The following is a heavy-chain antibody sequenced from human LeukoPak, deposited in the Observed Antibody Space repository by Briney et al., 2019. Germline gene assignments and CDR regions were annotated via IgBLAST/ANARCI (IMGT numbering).Heavy chain of an antibody. D-gene: IGHD3-9*01. Sequence: SETLSLTCAVYGGSFSGYYWSWLRQPPGKGLEWIGEINHSGSTNYNPSLKSRVTISVDTSKNQFSLKLSSVTAADTAVYYCARLLRYFDWLSVGFDYWGQGTLVTVSS. CDR2: INHSGST. CDR3: ARLLRYFDWLSVGFDY. V-gene: IGHV4-34*01. J-gene: IGHJ4*02. CDR1: GGSFSGYY.